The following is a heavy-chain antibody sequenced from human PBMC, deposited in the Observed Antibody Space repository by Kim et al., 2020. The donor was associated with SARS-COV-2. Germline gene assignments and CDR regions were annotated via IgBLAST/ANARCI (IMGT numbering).Heavy chain of an antibody. J-gene: IGHJ5*01. Sequence: SETLSLTCTVSGDSITSGRHYWTWIRQLPGKGLEWIGYVYYTGSTFYNPSLKSRLVLSVDTSTNQFSLMLTSATAADTAVYYCARDQRGSGWYDSWGPGSLVTVSS. CDR3: ARDQRGSGWYDS. CDR2: VYYTGST. CDR1: GDSITSGRHY. V-gene: IGHV4-31*03. D-gene: IGHD6-19*01.